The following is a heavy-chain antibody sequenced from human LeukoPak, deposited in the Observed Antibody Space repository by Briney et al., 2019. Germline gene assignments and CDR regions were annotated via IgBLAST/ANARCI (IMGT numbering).Heavy chain of an antibody. D-gene: IGHD6-19*01. CDR1: GGSISSYY. V-gene: IGHV4-4*07. J-gene: IGHJ4*02. Sequence: SETLSLTCTVSGGSISSYYWSWIRQPAGKGLEWIGRIYTSGSTNYNPSLKSRVTMSVDTSKNQFSLKLSSVTAADTAVYYCARDGAVAGDSLDDYWGQGTLVTVSS. CDR2: IYTSGST. CDR3: ARDGAVAGDSLDDY.